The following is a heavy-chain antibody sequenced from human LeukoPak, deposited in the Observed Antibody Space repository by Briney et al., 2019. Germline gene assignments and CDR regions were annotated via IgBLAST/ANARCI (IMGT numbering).Heavy chain of an antibody. CDR2: TYYSGST. CDR3: ARDFPVRLRSMDV. V-gene: IGHV4-59*01. CDR1: GGSLSSYY. Sequence: SETLSLTCTVSGGSLSSYYWTWIRQPPGKGLEWIGYTYYSGSTNYNPSLKSRVTISVDTSKNQFSLTLSSVTAADTAVYYCARDFPVRLRSMDVWGQGTTVTVSS. D-gene: IGHD4-17*01. J-gene: IGHJ6*02.